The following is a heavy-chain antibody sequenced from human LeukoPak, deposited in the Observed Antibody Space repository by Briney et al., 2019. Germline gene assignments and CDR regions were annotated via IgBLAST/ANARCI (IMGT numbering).Heavy chain of an antibody. CDR3: AVPGSYYIDY. CDR1: GYSFTTYW. J-gene: IGHJ4*02. V-gene: IGHV5-10-1*01. D-gene: IGHD3-10*01. CDR2: IDPSDSYT. Sequence: GESLKISCKGSGYSFTTYWISWVRQMPGKGLEWMGRIDPSDSYTNYIPSFQGHVTISADKSISTAYLQWASLKASDTAMYYCAVPGSYYIDYWGQGTLVTVSS.